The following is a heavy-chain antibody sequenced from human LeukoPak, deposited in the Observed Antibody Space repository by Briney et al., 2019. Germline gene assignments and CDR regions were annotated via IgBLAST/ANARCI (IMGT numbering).Heavy chain of an antibody. D-gene: IGHD2-15*01. Sequence: GGSLRLSCAASGFTFSSYSMNWVRQAPGKGLEWVSSISSSSSYIYYADSVKGRFTISRDNAKNSLYLQMNSLRAEDTAVYYCAAESSGVLDAFDIWGKGTMVTVSS. J-gene: IGHJ3*02. V-gene: IGHV3-21*01. CDR2: ISSSSSYI. CDR3: AAESSGVLDAFDI. CDR1: GFTFSSYS.